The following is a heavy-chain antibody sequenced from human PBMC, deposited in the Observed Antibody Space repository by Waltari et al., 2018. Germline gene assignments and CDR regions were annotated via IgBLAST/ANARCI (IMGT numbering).Heavy chain of an antibody. CDR2: INHSDST. V-gene: IGHV4-34*10. CDR1: GGSFSSCY. J-gene: IGHJ5*02. CDR3: ATAGHDRRGNDPGHYGIDP. Sequence: QLQLQQSGPGLVKPSETLSLTCAVYGGSFSSCYWCWVRQRPGTGRGRGWDGDINHSDSTNTNPTLNSRITVTIDTSKSKFHLSLSLVTATDAAAYFYATAGHDRRGNDPGHYGIDPWGQGTLVTVSS. D-gene: IGHD3-22*01.